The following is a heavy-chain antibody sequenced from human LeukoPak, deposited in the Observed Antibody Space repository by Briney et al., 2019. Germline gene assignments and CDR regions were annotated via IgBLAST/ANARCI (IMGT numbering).Heavy chain of an antibody. Sequence: SETLSLTCTVSGGSISSGDYYWSWIRQPPGKGLEWIGYIYYSGSTYYNPSLKSRVTISVDTSKNQFSLKLSSVTAADTAVYYCARARVYYYDSSDISNWFDPWGQGTLVTVSP. CDR1: GGSISSGDYY. CDR3: ARARVYYYDSSDISNWFDP. J-gene: IGHJ5*02. CDR2: IYYSGST. V-gene: IGHV4-30-4*01. D-gene: IGHD3-22*01.